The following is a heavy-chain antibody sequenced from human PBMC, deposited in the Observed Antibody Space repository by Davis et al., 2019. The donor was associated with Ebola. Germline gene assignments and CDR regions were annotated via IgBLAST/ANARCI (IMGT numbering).Heavy chain of an antibody. CDR3: ARVPWATLAGWFDP. D-gene: IGHD1-26*01. CDR2: IIPMIHTT. V-gene: IGHV1-69*13. J-gene: IGHJ5*02. Sequence: SVKVSCKTSGYTFSNYGLSWVRQAPGQGLEWMGGIIPMIHTTKYAQKFQGRVTVTADESTGTAYMELSSLRSEDTAVYYCARVPWATLAGWFDPWGQGTLVTVSS. CDR1: GYTFSNYG.